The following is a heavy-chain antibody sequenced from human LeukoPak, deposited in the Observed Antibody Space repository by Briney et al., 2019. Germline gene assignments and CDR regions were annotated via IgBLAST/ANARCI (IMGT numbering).Heavy chain of an antibody. CDR2: INPNSGGT. Sequence: EASVKVSCRASGYTFTGYYMHWVRQAPGQGLEWMGWINPNSGGTNNAQKFQGRVTMTRDTSISTAYMELSRLRSDDTAVYYCATPERGYSGYDFGSWGQGTLVTVSS. CDR1: GYTFTGYY. CDR3: ATPERGYSGYDFGS. J-gene: IGHJ4*02. D-gene: IGHD5-12*01. V-gene: IGHV1-2*02.